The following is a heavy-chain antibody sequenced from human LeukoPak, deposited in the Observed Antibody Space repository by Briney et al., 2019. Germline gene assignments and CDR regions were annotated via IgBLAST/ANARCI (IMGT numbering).Heavy chain of an antibody. J-gene: IGHJ6*03. Sequence: SVKVSCKASGGTFSSYAISWVRQAPGQGLEWVGGIIPIFGTANYAQKFQGRVTITTDESTSTAYMELSSLRSEDTAVYYCARGRSTSSSLFRPKIYYYYYMDVWGKGTTVTVSS. CDR1: GGTFSSYA. CDR2: IIPIFGTA. V-gene: IGHV1-69*05. D-gene: IGHD2-2*01. CDR3: ARGRSTSSSLFRPKIYYYYYMDV.